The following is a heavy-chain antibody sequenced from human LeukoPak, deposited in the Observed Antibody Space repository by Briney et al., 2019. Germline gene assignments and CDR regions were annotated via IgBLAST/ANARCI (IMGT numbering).Heavy chain of an antibody. Sequence: ASVKVSCKASGYTFTSYDINWVRQATGQGLEWMGWMNPNSGNTGYAQKFQGRVTMTTDTSTSTAYMELRSLRSDDTAVYYCARAPYCSGGSCYSKTLDYWGQGTLVTVSS. V-gene: IGHV1-8*01. J-gene: IGHJ4*02. D-gene: IGHD2-15*01. CDR2: MNPNSGNT. CDR1: GYTFTSYD. CDR3: ARAPYCSGGSCYSKTLDY.